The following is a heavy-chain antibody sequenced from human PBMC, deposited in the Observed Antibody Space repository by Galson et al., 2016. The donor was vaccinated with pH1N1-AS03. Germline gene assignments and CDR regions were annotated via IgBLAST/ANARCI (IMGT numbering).Heavy chain of an antibody. J-gene: IGHJ5*02. V-gene: IGHV3-15*01. CDR3: TTDSGRSSSIWFDP. CDR2: VKRKTDGGTT. CDR1: GFTFSNAW. D-gene: IGHD6-6*01. Sequence: SLRLSCAASGFTFSNAWMSWVRQAPGKGLEWVGRVKRKTDGGTTDYAAPVKGRFTISRDDSKDTVYLQMDSLKTEDTAVYYCTTDSGRSSSIWFDPWGQGTLVTASS.